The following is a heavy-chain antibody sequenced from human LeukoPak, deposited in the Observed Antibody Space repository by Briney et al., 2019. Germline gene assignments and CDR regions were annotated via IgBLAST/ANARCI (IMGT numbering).Heavy chain of an antibody. Sequence: SETLSLTCTVSGGSISGYFWTWIRQPAGKGLEWIGYIYYSGSTNYNPSLKSRVTISVDTSKNQFSLKLSSVTAADTAVYYCARTKSGWYYSDYWGQGTLVSVSS. V-gene: IGHV4-59*01. CDR3: ARTKSGWYYSDY. J-gene: IGHJ4*02. CDR1: GGSISGYF. CDR2: IYYSGST. D-gene: IGHD6-19*01.